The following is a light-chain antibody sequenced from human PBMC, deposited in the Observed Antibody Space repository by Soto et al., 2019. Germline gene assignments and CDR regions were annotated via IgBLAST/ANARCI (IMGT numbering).Light chain of an antibody. CDR3: RQYKAYST. CDR2: DVS. J-gene: IGKJ1*01. V-gene: IGKV1-5*01. Sequence: DIQMTQSPSTLSASVGDRVTLTCRASQSVSNWLAWYQQKPGKAPKLLIYDVSSLKSGVPSRFSGSGSGTEFALTNSSLQPDDFATYCCRQYKAYSTFGQVTKVEIK. CDR1: QSVSNW.